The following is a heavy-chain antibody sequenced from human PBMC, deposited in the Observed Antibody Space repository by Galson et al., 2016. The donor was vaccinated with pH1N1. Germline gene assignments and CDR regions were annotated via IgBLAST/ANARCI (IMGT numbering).Heavy chain of an antibody. CDR2: IKHDGSQK. J-gene: IGHJ4*02. CDR1: GFTFSNYW. Sequence: SLRLSCAGSGFTFSNYWMHWVRQAPGKGLEWVANIKHDGSQKYCVDSVKGRFTISRDNAKNSLYLQMNSLRAEDTAVYYCVRAVGAVEAFWGQGTLVTVSS. V-gene: IGHV3-7*01. CDR3: VRAVGAVEAF. D-gene: IGHD4/OR15-4a*01.